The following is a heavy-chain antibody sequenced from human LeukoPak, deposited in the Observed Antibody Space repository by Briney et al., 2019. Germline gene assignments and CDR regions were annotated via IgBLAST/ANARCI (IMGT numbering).Heavy chain of an antibody. CDR2: ISGSGDST. V-gene: IGHV3-23*01. CDR3: ARHLARSNSFDY. J-gene: IGHJ4*02. D-gene: IGHD4-11*01. Sequence: GGSLRLSCAASGFNFNNYAMTWVRQAPGKGLEWVSSISGSGDSTNFADSVKGRFTISRDNAKNSLYLQMNSLRAEDTAVYYCARHLARSNSFDYWGQGTLVTVSS. CDR1: GFNFNNYA.